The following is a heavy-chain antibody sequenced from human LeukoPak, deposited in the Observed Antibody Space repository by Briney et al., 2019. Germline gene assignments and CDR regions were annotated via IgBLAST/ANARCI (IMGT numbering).Heavy chain of an antibody. D-gene: IGHD1-26*01. CDR1: GFTFSDYY. Sequence: PGGSLRLSCAASGFTFSDYYMSWIRQAPGKGLEWVSYISSSGSTIYYADSVKGRFTISRGNAKNSLYLQMNSLRAEDTAVYYCARGAWELLRAFDIWGQGTMVTVSS. V-gene: IGHV3-11*01. J-gene: IGHJ3*02. CDR3: ARGAWELLRAFDI. CDR2: ISSSGSTI.